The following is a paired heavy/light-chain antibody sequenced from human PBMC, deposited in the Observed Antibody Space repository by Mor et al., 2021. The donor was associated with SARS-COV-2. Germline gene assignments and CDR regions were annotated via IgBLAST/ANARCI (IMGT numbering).Light chain of an antibody. V-gene: IGKV1-27*01. CDR1: QGISNY. CDR3: QKYNSDPPWT. J-gene: IGKJ1*01. Sequence: DIQMTQSPSSLSASVGDRVTITCRASQGISNYLAWYQQKPGKVPKLLIYTASTLRSGVPSRFSGSGSGTDFTLTISSLQPEDVATYYCQKYNSDPPWTFGQGTKVEIK. CDR2: TAS.
Heavy chain of an antibody. J-gene: IGHJ4*02. Sequence: EVQLLESGGGLVQPGGSLRLSCAASGFIFNKYAMSWVRQPPGKGPEWVSAINPSGVRTYYADSAKGRFTISRENSKNTLYLQLNNLGAEDTAIYYCTREGGLVAPDTGDDYWGQGTLVTVSS. V-gene: IGHV3-23*01. CDR3: TREGGLVAPDTGDDY. D-gene: IGHD2-2*01. CDR1: GFIFNKYA. CDR2: INPSGVRT.